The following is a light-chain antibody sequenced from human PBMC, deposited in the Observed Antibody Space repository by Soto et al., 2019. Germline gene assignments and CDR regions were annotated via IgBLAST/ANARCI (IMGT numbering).Light chain of an antibody. CDR2: GAS. J-gene: IGKJ1*01. V-gene: IGKV3-20*01. Sequence: EIVLTQSPGTLSLSQGERATLSCRASQSVSSSYLAWYQQKPGQAPSLLIYGASSRATGIPDRFSGSGSGTDVTLTIIRLEHEDFAVYYCQQYGSSPGTFVQGTKVEMK. CDR1: QSVSSSY. CDR3: QQYGSSPGT.